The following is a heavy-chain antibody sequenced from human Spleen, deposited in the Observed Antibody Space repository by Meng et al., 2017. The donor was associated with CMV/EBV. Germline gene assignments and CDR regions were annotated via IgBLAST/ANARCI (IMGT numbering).Heavy chain of an antibody. Sequence: SLKISCAASGFTFDDYAMHWVRQAPGKGLEWVSGIRWNSGSIGYADSVKGRFTISRDNAKNSLYLQMNSLRAEDTAVYYCARDTHSSSSPYYYYGMDVWGQGTTVTVSS. CDR3: ARDTHSSSSPYYYYGMDV. CDR1: GFTFDDYA. CDR2: IRWNSGSI. D-gene: IGHD6-6*01. J-gene: IGHJ6*02. V-gene: IGHV3-9*01.